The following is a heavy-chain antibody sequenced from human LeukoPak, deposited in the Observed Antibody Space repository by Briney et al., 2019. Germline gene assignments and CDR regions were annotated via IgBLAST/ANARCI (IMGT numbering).Heavy chain of an antibody. CDR2: IIPMLNKA. J-gene: IGHJ4*02. D-gene: IGHD2-15*01. CDR1: GGTFSGYV. Sequence: SVKVSCKASGGTFSGYVISWVRQAPGQGLEWMGGIIPMLNKANYAQKFQGRVTVTTDESTSTANTELRSLRSEDTAIYYCARCSSGGCFFDFWAQGTLVTVSS. V-gene: IGHV1-69*05. CDR3: ARCSSGGCFFDF.